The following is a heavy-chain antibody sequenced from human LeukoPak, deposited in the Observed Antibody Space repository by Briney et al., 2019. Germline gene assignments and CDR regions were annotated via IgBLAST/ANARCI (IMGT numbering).Heavy chain of an antibody. CDR2: INPNSGGT. Sequence: GSVEVSCKASGYTFTGYYMHWVRQAPGQGLEWMGRINPNSGGTNYAQKFQGRVTMTRDTSISTAYMELSRLRSDDTAVYYCVLIRGVKKGLFDYWGQGTLVTVSS. CDR1: GYTFTGYY. CDR3: VLIRGVKKGLFDY. J-gene: IGHJ4*02. V-gene: IGHV1-2*06. D-gene: IGHD3-10*01.